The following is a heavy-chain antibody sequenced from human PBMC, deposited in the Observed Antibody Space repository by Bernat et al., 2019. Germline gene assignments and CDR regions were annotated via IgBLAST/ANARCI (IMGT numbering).Heavy chain of an antibody. D-gene: IGHD1-26*01. CDR1: GFIFSSYS. CDR2: ISSSRSYI. CDR3: ARALGVGVTRIGDVFDI. V-gene: IGHV3-21*01. Sequence: EVQLVESGGGLVKPGGSLRLSCAASGFIFSSYSMNWVRQAPGKVLEWVSSISSSRSYIYYADSMKGRFTISSDNAKNSLYLQMNSLRAEDTAVYYCARALGVGVTRIGDVFDIWGQGTMVTVSS. J-gene: IGHJ3*02.